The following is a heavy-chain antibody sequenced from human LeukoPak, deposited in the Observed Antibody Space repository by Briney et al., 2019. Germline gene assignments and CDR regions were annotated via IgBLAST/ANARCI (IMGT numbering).Heavy chain of an antibody. CDR3: AKPRITMVRGAIPPDY. CDR1: RFMFSDYY. CDR2: ISSSGSTI. D-gene: IGHD3-10*01. V-gene: IGHV3-11*01. Sequence: AGGSLRLSCAASRFMFSDYYMSWIRQAPGKGLEWVSYISSSGSTIYYADSVKGRFTISRDSSKNTLYLQMNSLRAEDTAVYYCAKPRITMVRGAIPPDYWGQGTLVTVSS. J-gene: IGHJ4*02.